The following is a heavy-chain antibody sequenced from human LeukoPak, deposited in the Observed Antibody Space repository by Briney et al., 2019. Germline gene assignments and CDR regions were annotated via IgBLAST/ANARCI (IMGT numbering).Heavy chain of an antibody. V-gene: IGHV4-59*01. CDR2: IYYSGST. CDR3: AGAAAGPRWFDP. Sequence: SETLSLTCTVSGGSISSYYWSWIRQPPGKGLEWIGYIYYSGSTNYNPSLKSRVTISVDTSKNQFSLKLSSVTAADTAVYYCAGAAAGPRWFDPWGQGTLVTASS. J-gene: IGHJ5*02. D-gene: IGHD6-13*01. CDR1: GGSISSYY.